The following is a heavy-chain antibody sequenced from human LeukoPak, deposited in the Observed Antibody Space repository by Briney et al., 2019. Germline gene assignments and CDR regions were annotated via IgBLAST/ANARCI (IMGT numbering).Heavy chain of an antibody. CDR1: GGSISSGSYS. J-gene: IGHJ4*02. D-gene: IGHD3-16*01. CDR3: ARHYVFVWGGSSFDY. Sequence: SQTLSLTCTVSGGSISSGSYSWSWIRQPAGKGLEWIGRFYTSGSTNYNPSLKSRVTISVDTSKNQFSLELKSVTASDTAVYYCARHYVFVWGGSSFDYWGPGILVTVSS. V-gene: IGHV4-61*02. CDR2: FYTSGST.